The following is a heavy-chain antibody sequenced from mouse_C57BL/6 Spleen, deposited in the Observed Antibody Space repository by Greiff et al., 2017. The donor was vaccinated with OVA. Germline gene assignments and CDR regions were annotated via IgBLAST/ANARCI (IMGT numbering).Heavy chain of an antibody. CDR1: GYTFTDYE. J-gene: IGHJ2*01. CDR2: IDPETGGT. D-gene: IGHD2-12*01. V-gene: IGHV1-15*01. Sequence: QVHVKQSGAELVRPGASVTLSCKASGYTFTDYEMHWVKQTPVHGLEWIGAIDPETGGTAYNQKFKGKAILTADKSSSTAYMELRSLTSEDSAVYYCTRRYYTYFDYWGQGTTLTVSS. CDR3: TRRYYTYFDY.